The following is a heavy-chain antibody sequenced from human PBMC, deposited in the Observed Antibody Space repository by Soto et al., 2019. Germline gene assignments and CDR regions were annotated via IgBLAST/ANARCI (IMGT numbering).Heavy chain of an antibody. D-gene: IGHD4-17*01. CDR1: GGSISSYY. V-gene: IGHV4-59*08. Sequence: QVQLQESGPGLVKPSETLSLTCTVSGGSISSYYWSWIRQPPGKGLEWIGYIYYSGSTNYNPSLKSRVTTSVDTSKNQFPLKLSSVTAADTAVYYCARHRPRLREYLFDYWGQGTLVTVSS. J-gene: IGHJ4*02. CDR3: ARHRPRLREYLFDY. CDR2: IYYSGST.